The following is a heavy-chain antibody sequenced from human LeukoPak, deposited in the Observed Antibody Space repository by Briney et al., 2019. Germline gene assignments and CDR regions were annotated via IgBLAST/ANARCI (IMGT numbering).Heavy chain of an antibody. D-gene: IGHD5-18*01. CDR3: ATYSYGYTFDY. J-gene: IGHJ4*02. CDR1: GYTFTGYY. V-gene: IGHV1-2*02. Sequence: ASVKVSCKASGYTFTGYYMHWVRQAPGQGLGWMEWINPNSGGTNYAQKFQGRVTMTRDTSISTAYMELSRLRSDDTAVYYCATYSYGYTFDYWGQGTLVTVSS. CDR2: INPNSGGT.